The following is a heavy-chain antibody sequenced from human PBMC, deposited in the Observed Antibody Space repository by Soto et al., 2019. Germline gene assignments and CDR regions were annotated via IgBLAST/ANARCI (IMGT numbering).Heavy chain of an antibody. CDR2: TYYRSKWYN. CDR1: GDSVSSNSAA. Sequence: SQTLPLTCAISGDSVSSNSAAWNWIRQSPSRGLEWLGRTYYRSKWYNDYAVSVKSRITINPDTSKNQFSLQLNSVTPEDTAVYYWARVYCSSTSCYMPLGSMFYYWGQRTLMTV. V-gene: IGHV6-1*01. J-gene: IGHJ4*02. CDR3: ARVYCSSTSCYMPLGSMFYY. D-gene: IGHD2-2*02.